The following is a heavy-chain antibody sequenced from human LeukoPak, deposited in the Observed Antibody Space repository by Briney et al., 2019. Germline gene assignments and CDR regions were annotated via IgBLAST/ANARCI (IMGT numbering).Heavy chain of an antibody. CDR2: TRHDGSNK. V-gene: IGHV3-30*02. CDR3: AREGGYCSGGSCGEGYFDY. D-gene: IGHD2-15*01. J-gene: IGHJ4*02. CDR1: GFIFSSYG. Sequence: GGSLRLSCAASGFIFSSYGMHWVRQAPGKGLEWVAFTRHDGSNKYYADSVKGRFTISRDNSKNTLYLQMNSLRAEDTAVYYCAREGGYCSGGSCGEGYFDYWGQGTLVTVSS.